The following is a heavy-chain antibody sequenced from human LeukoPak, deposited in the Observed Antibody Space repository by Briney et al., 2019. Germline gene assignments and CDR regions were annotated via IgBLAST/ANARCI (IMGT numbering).Heavy chain of an antibody. D-gene: IGHD2-15*01. Sequence: PSQTLSLTCTVSGGSINNYYWSWIRQPAGKGLEWIGRIYTRGSTNYNPSLKSRVTMSVDTSKNQFYLKLSSVTAADTAVYYCDRGRYCSADICSGGDAFDIWGQGTMVSVSS. CDR1: GGSINNYY. J-gene: IGHJ3*02. CDR3: DRGRYCSADICSGGDAFDI. CDR2: IYTRGST. V-gene: IGHV4-4*07.